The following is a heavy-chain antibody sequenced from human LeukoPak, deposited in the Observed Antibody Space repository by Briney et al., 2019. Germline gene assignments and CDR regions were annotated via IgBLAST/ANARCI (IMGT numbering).Heavy chain of an antibody. CDR1: GFTFSDYY. J-gene: IGHJ6*02. D-gene: IGHD5-12*01. V-gene: IGHV3-11*01. Sequence: GGSLRLSCAASGFTFSDYYMSWIRQAPGKGLEWVSYISSSGSTIYYADSVKGRFTISRDNAKNSLYLQMNSLRAEDTAVYYCAREARGYETGLDYYYYGMDVWGQGTTVTVFS. CDR3: AREARGYETGLDYYYYGMDV. CDR2: ISSSGSTI.